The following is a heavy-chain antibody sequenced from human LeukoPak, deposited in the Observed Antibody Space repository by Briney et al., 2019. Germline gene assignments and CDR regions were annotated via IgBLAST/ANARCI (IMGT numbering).Heavy chain of an antibody. J-gene: IGHJ6*03. D-gene: IGHD2-15*01. CDR2: IHYSGST. CDR3: ARVRCSGGSCPYYYYYYYMDV. CDR1: GGSISSSSYY. V-gene: IGHV4-39*07. Sequence: SETLSLTCTVSGGSISSSSYYWGWIRQPPGKGLEWIGSIHYSGSTYDNPSLKSRVTISIDTSKNQFSLKLRFVTAADTAVYYCARVRCSGGSCPYYYYYYYMDVWGKGTTVTVSS.